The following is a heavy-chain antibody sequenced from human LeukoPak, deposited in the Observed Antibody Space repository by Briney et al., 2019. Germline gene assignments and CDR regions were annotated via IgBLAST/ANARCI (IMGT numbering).Heavy chain of an antibody. J-gene: IGHJ4*02. V-gene: IGHV1-18*01. D-gene: IGHD1-1*01. Sequence: GASVKVSCKPSGYTFTSYGISWVRQAPGQGLEWRGWTSAHNDDTNYAETLQGRLTMTTDISTSTAYMELTSLRSDDTAVYYCARDWDSRNDYFDPWGQGPLVSVSS. CDR2: TSAHNDDT. CDR1: GYTFTSYG. CDR3: ARDWDSRNDYFDP.